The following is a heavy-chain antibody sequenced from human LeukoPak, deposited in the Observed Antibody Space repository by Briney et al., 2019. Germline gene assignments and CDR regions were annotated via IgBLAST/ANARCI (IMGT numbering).Heavy chain of an antibody. V-gene: IGHV4-38-2*01. J-gene: IGHJ4*02. CDR1: GYSINSGYY. CDR3: ATIAISGNVWSFSDLRIDS. CDR2: VYYTGCS. Sequence: SETLSLTCAVSGYSINSGYYWGWIRQSPGEGLEWIGIVYYTGCSYYNPSPKSLVTIPGHTSKNQISLNLNSVTSGDTSVHFFATIAISGNVWSFSDLRIDSWGQGILVTVSS. D-gene: IGHD6-19*01.